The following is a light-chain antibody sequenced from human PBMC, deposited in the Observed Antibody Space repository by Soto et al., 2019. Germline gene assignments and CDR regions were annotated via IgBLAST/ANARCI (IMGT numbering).Light chain of an antibody. J-gene: IGLJ1*01. V-gene: IGLV2-14*01. CDR1: SSDVGGYNY. CDR2: DVS. CDR3: SSYTTSNTRQIV. Sequence: QSVLAQPASVSGSPGQSITISCTGTSSDVGGYNYVSWYQQHPGKAPKFMIYDVSNRPSGVSNRFSGSKSGNTASLTISGLQAEDEADNYCSSYTTSNTRQIVFGTGTKVTVL.